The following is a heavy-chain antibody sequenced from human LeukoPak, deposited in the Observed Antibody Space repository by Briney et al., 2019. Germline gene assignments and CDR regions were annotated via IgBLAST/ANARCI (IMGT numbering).Heavy chain of an antibody. CDR1: EFTFSSYW. J-gene: IGHJ6*02. V-gene: IGHV3-7*01. CDR2: IKQDGSEK. D-gene: IGHD2-21*01. Sequence: GGSLRLSCTASEFTFSSYWMSWVRQAPGKGLEWVANIKQDGSEKDYVNSVKGRITISRDNAKNSLYLQMNNLRAEDTAVYYCARYCGGDCYGMDVWGQGTTVTVSS. CDR3: ARYCGGDCYGMDV.